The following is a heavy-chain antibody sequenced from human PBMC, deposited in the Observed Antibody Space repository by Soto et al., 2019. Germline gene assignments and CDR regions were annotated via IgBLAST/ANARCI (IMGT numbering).Heavy chain of an antibody. CDR3: ASQRLGPSSYCGMDV. J-gene: IGHJ6*04. CDR2: IIPIFGTA. D-gene: IGHD6-25*01. CDR1: GGTFSSYA. Sequence: GASVKVSCKASGGTFSSYAISWVRQAPGQGLEWMGGIIPIFGTANYAQKFQGRVTITADESTSTAYMELSSLRSEDTAVYYCASQRLGPSSYCGMDVWGKGTGVTVPS. V-gene: IGHV1-69*13.